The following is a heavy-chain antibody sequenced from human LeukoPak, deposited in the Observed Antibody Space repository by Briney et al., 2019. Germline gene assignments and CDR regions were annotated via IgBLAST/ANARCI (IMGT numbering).Heavy chain of an antibody. CDR2: IYYSGST. J-gene: IGHJ4*02. CDR3: ARWESSSGTLDY. Sequence: SETLSLTCTVSGGSISSYYWSWIRQPPGKGLEWIGYIYYSGSTNYNPSLKSRVTISVDTSKNQFSLRLSSVTAADTAVYYCARWESSSGTLDYWGQGTLVTVSS. CDR1: GGSISSYY. V-gene: IGHV4-59*01. D-gene: IGHD1-26*01.